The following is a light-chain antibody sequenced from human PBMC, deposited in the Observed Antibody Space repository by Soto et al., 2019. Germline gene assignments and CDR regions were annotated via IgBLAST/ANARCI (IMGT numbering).Light chain of an antibody. CDR3: QRSYSTPQLT. J-gene: IGKJ4*01. CDR1: QSISSY. Sequence: DIQMTQSPSSLSASVGDRVTITCRASQSISSYLNWYQQKPGKAPKLLIYAASSLQSGVPSRFSGSGSGTDFTLTISSLQPEDFATYYCQRSYSTPQLTFGGGTKVEIK. CDR2: AAS. V-gene: IGKV1-39*01.